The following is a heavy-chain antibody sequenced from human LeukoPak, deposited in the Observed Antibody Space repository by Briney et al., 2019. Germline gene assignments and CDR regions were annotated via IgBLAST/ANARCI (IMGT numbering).Heavy chain of an antibody. CDR1: GYSFTSYW. Sequence: GESLRISCKGSGYSFTSYWISWVRQMPGKGLEWTGRIDPSDSYTNYSPSFQGHVTISADKSISTAYLQWSSLKASDTAMYYCARLPEAVAGRGGEDYWGQGTLVTVSS. CDR2: IDPSDSYT. CDR3: ARLPEAVAGRGGEDY. D-gene: IGHD6-19*01. V-gene: IGHV5-10-1*01. J-gene: IGHJ4*02.